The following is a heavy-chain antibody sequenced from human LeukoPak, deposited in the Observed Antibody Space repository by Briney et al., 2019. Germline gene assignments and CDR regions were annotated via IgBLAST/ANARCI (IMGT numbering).Heavy chain of an antibody. V-gene: IGHV3-30*02. J-gene: IGHJ4*02. Sequence: GGSLRLSCAASGFTFSSYWMSWVRQAPGKGLEWVAFIRYDGSNKYYADSVKGRFTISRDNSKNTLYLQMNSLRAEDTAVYYCAPTPAAGLDYWGQGTLVTVSS. CDR1: GFTFSSYW. D-gene: IGHD6-13*01. CDR3: APTPAAGLDY. CDR2: IRYDGSNK.